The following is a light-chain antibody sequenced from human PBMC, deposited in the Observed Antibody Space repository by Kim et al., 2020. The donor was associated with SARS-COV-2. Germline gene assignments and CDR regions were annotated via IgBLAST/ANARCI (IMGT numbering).Light chain of an antibody. Sequence: SASVGDRVTITCRARQSISTFLNWYQQKPGKAPNLLISAASSLQSGVPSRFSGSGSGTDFTLTISSLHPEDFATYFCQQSYGTPPTFGQGTKLEI. CDR2: AAS. CDR1: QSISTF. J-gene: IGKJ2*01. V-gene: IGKV1-39*01. CDR3: QQSYGTPPT.